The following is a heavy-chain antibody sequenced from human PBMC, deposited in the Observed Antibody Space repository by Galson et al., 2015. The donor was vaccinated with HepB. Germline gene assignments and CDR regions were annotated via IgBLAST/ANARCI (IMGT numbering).Heavy chain of an antibody. CDR1: GFTFSSYS. Sequence: SLRLSCAASGFTFSSYSMNWVHQAPGKGLEWVSYISSRSSTIYYADSVKGRFTISRDNAKNSLYLQMNSLRDEDTAVYYCARQYDYVWGSYRWGQGTLVTVSS. J-gene: IGHJ4*02. CDR3: ARQYDYVWGSYR. CDR2: ISSRSSTI. D-gene: IGHD3-16*02. V-gene: IGHV3-48*02.